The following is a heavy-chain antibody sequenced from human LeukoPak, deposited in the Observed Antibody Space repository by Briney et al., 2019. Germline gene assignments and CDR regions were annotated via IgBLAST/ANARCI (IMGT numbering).Heavy chain of an antibody. CDR1: GGSVSSYY. V-gene: IGHV4-59*02. J-gene: IGHJ4*02. Sequence: PSETLSLTCTVCGGSVSSYYWSWIRQPPGKGLEWIGYMYYRGNTNYDPSLKSRVTISIDTPNNQFSLKLSSVTAADTAVYYCATGVHGIAAAGDYYFDYWGQGTLVTVSS. D-gene: IGHD6-13*01. CDR3: ATGVHGIAAAGDYYFDY. CDR2: MYYRGNT.